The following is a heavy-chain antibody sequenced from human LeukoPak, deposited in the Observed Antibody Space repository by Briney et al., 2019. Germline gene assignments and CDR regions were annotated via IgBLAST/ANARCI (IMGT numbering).Heavy chain of an antibody. J-gene: IGHJ4*02. CDR2: ISGSGDTT. Sequence: GGSLRLSCTASGFTFSSYSMSRVRQGPGTGLEWVSAISGSGDTTFYADSVKGRFTISRDNSKKTLYLQVNSLRAEDTAVYFCAKELTTERTPGVDSWGQGTLVTVSS. CDR3: AKELTTERTPGVDS. D-gene: IGHD4-17*01. V-gene: IGHV3-23*01. CDR1: GFTFSSYS.